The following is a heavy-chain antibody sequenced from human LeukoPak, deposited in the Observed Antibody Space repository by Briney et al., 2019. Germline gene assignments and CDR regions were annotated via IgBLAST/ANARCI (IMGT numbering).Heavy chain of an antibody. CDR1: GFTFSSYG. Sequence: GGSLRLSCAASGFTFSSYGMHWVRQAPGKGLEWVAVISYDGSNKYYADSVKGRFTISRGNSKNTLYLQMNSLRAEDTAVYYCAKVALTGYSSGWLDYWGQGTLVTVSS. CDR2: ISYDGSNK. V-gene: IGHV3-30*18. CDR3: AKVALTGYSSGWLDY. J-gene: IGHJ4*02. D-gene: IGHD6-19*01.